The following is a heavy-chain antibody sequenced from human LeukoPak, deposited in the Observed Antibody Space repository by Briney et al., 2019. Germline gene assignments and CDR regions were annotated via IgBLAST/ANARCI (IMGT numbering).Heavy chain of an antibody. CDR1: GGTFSSYA. Sequence: SVKVSCKASGGTFSSYAISWVRQAPGQGLEWMGRIISIFGIANYAQKFQGRVTITADKSTSTAYMELSSLRSEDTAVYYCARGVAAAPPDYWGQGTLVTVSS. V-gene: IGHV1-69*04. CDR3: ARGVAAAPPDY. D-gene: IGHD6-13*01. J-gene: IGHJ4*02. CDR2: IISIFGIA.